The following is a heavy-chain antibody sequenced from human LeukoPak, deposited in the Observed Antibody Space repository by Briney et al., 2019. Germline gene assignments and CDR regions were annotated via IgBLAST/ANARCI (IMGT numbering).Heavy chain of an antibody. CDR2: IYYSGST. J-gene: IGHJ4*02. D-gene: IGHD6-19*01. CDR3: ARTFRGGWYYFDY. V-gene: IGHV4-59*01. Sequence: SETLSLTCTVSGASISSYYWSWIRQPPGKGLEWIAFIYYSGSTNYNPSLKSRVTISVDTSKSQFSLKLSSVTAADTAVYYCARTFRGGWYYFDYWGQGTLVTVS. CDR1: GASISSYY.